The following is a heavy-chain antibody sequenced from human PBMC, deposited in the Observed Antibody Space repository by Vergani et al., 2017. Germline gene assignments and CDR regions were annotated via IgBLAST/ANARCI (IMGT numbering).Heavy chain of an antibody. CDR1: GFTFSSYE. CDR2: ISSSGSTR. V-gene: IGHV3-48*03. J-gene: IGHJ4*02. D-gene: IGHD3-16*01. Sequence: EVQLVESGGGLVQPGGSLRLSCAASGFTFSSYEMNWVRQAPGKGLEWVSYISSSGSTRYYADSVKGRFTISRDNAKNSLYLQMNSLRAEDTAVYYCAREGGGSINDYWGQGTLVTVPS. CDR3: AREGGGSINDY.